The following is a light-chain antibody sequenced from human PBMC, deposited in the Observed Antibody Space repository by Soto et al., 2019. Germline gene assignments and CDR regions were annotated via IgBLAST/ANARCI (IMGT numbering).Light chain of an antibody. Sequence: EIVLTQSPGTLALSPGERATLSCRASRSVNSNYLTWYHQKRGQAPRLLIHGASSSATGIPDRFSGSGSGTDFTLTISRLEPEDFAVYYCQQYGISPFTFGPGTKVGIK. CDR3: QQYGISPFT. CDR1: RSVNSNY. CDR2: GAS. J-gene: IGKJ3*01. V-gene: IGKV3-20*01.